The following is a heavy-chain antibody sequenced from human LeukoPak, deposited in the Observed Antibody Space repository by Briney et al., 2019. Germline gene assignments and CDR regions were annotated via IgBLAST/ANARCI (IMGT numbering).Heavy chain of an antibody. CDR2: IKQDGSEK. CDR3: ARKDGSSSWYAWSGNWFDP. V-gene: IGHV3-7*01. Sequence: GGSLRLSCAASGFTFSSYWMSWVRQAPGKGLEWVANIKQDGSEKYYVDSVKGRFTISRDNAKNSLYLQMNSLRAEDTAVYYCARKDGSSSWYAWSGNWFDPWGQGTLVTVSS. CDR1: GFTFSSYW. D-gene: IGHD6-13*01. J-gene: IGHJ5*02.